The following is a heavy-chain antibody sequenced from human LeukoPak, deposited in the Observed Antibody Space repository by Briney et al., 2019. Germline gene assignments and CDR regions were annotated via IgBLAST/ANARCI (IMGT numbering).Heavy chain of an antibody. CDR1: GDSISNYY. J-gene: IGHJ4*02. D-gene: IGHD3-16*02. CDR3: ARLRPDYIWGSYRSYYFDY. CDR2: IYYSGST. Sequence: SETLSLTCTVTGDSISNYYWSWIRQPPGKGLEGIGYIYYSGSTNYNPSLKSRVTISVDTSKNQFSLKLSSVTAADTAVYYCARLRPDYIWGSYRSYYFDYWGQGTLVTVSS. V-gene: IGHV4-59*08.